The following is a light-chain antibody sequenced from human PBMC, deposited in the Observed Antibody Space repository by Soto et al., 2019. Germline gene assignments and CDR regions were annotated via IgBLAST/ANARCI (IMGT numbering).Light chain of an antibody. CDR1: SSDVGGYNS. Sequence: QSVLTQPRSMSGSPGQSVTISCTGTSSDVGGYNSVSWYQQHPGKAPKLMIYDVTKRPSGVPDHFSGSKFGYTASLTISGLQAEDEADYFCCSYAGSYTWVFGGGTKLTVL. V-gene: IGLV2-11*01. J-gene: IGLJ3*02. CDR2: DVT. CDR3: CSYAGSYTWV.